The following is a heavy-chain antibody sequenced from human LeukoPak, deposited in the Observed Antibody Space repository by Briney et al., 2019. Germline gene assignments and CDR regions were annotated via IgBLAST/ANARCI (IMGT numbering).Heavy chain of an antibody. CDR3: ARRTVTTMYNWFDP. V-gene: IGHV3-11*01. Sequence: GGSLRLSCAASGFTFSDYYMSWIRQAPGKGLEWASYISSSGSTIYYADSVKGRFTISRDNAKNSLYLQMNSLRAEDTAVYYCARRTVTTMYNWFDPWGQGTLVTVSS. CDR1: GFTFSDYY. CDR2: ISSSGSTI. D-gene: IGHD4-17*01. J-gene: IGHJ5*02.